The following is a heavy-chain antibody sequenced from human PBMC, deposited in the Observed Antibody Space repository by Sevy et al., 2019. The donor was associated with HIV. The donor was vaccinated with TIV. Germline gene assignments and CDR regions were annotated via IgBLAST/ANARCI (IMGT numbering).Heavy chain of an antibody. Sequence: GGSLRLSCAASGFTFSSYTLNWVRQAPGKGLEWVSSISYSSEYIYYADSVKGRFTISRDNAKNSLYLQMSSLRAEDTAVYYCATDKGGYDPFDYWGQGTLVTVSS. D-gene: IGHD5-12*01. CDR2: ISYSSEYI. V-gene: IGHV3-21*01. CDR1: GFTFSSYT. J-gene: IGHJ4*02. CDR3: ATDKGGYDPFDY.